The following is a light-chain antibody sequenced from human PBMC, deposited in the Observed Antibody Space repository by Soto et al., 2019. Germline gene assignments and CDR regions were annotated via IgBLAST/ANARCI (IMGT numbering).Light chain of an antibody. Sequence: DIVMTQSPDSLAVSLGERATLNCKSSQSVLYTSNNKNYLAWYRQKPGQPPKLLIYWASTREYGVPDRFSGSGSWTDFTLTISSLQAEDVAVYYCQQYYSTPITFGQGTRLEIK. J-gene: IGKJ5*01. CDR2: WAS. CDR3: QQYYSTPIT. V-gene: IGKV4-1*01. CDR1: QSVLYTSNNKNY.